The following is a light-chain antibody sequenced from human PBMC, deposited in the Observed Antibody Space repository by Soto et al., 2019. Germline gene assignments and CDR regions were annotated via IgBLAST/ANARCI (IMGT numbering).Light chain of an antibody. CDR2: EVT. CDR3: ISYTSGTSPYV. V-gene: IGLV2-14*01. J-gene: IGLJ1*01. Sequence: QSALTQPASVSGSPGQSITISCTGTSSDVGGYNYVSWYQHHPGKAPKLIIYEVTNRPSGVSNRFSGSKSGNTASLTISGLQAEDDSDYYCISYTSGTSPYVFGTVTKLTVL. CDR1: SSDVGGYNY.